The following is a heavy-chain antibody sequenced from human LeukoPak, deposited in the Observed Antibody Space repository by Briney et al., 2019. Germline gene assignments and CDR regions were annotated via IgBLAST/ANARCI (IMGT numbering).Heavy chain of an antibody. CDR3: ASGLGRDFDY. CDR2: INHSGST. Sequence: SETLSLTCAVYGGSFSGYYWSWIRQPPGKGLDWIGEINHSGSTNYNPSLKSRVTISVDTSKNQFSLKLSSVTAAATAVYYCASGLGRDFDYWGQGTLVTVSS. CDR1: GGSFSGYY. V-gene: IGHV4-34*01. D-gene: IGHD5-24*01. J-gene: IGHJ4*02.